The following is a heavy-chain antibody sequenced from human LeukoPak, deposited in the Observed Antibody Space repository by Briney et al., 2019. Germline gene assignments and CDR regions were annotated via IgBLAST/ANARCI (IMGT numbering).Heavy chain of an antibody. CDR2: INHSGST. CDR1: GGSFSGYY. J-gene: IGHJ3*02. D-gene: IGHD6-13*01. Sequence: SETLSLTCAVYGGSFSGYYWSWIRQPPGKGLEWIGEINHSGSTNYNPSLKSRVTISVDTSKNQFSLKLSSVTAADTAVYYCARDQLVLNAFDIWGQGTMVTVSS. CDR3: ARDQLVLNAFDI. V-gene: IGHV4-34*01.